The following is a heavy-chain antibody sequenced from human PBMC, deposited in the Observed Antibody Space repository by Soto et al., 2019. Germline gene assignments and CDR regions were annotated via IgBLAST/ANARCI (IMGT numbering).Heavy chain of an antibody. CDR2: VDGSGGDT. Sequence: GESLKISCAASGFTFSSHAMGWLRQAPGTGPEWVAFVDGSGGDTSYADSVKGRFTISRDNSDNSLYLHMNSLRAEDAGRYFCAKEIFAAAYAATSAFDVWGQGTLVTVSS. D-gene: IGHD2-8*01. V-gene: IGHV3-23*01. CDR1: GFTFSSHA. CDR3: AKEIFAAAYAATSAFDV. J-gene: IGHJ4*02.